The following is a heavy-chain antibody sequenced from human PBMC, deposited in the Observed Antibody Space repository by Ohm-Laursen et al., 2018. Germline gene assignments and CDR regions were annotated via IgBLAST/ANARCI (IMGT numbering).Heavy chain of an antibody. V-gene: IGHV1-46*01. Sequence: GATVKISCKASGYTFTHDYIHWVRQAPGQGLEWIGIIRFGSGSTTYTQKIQDRVTMTRDTSTSTVYMEVSSLRSGDTAVYYCAKSTGHSFVTPFDCWGQGTLVTVSS. D-gene: IGHD5-12*01. CDR1: GYTFTHDY. CDR2: IRFGSGST. J-gene: IGHJ4*02. CDR3: AKSTGHSFVTPFDC.